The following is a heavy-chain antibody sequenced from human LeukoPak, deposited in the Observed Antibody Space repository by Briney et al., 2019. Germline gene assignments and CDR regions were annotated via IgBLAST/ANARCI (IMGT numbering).Heavy chain of an antibody. CDR3: AGSTYYYGSGDY. J-gene: IGHJ4*02. CDR2: IYYSGST. V-gene: IGHV4-59*08. CDR1: GGSISSYY. D-gene: IGHD3-10*01. Sequence: SETLSLTCTVSGGSISSYYWSWIRQPPGKGLEWIGYIYYSGSTNYNPSLKSRVTISVDTSKNQFSLKLSSVTAADTAVYYCAGSTYYYGSGDYWAEGTLVTVSS.